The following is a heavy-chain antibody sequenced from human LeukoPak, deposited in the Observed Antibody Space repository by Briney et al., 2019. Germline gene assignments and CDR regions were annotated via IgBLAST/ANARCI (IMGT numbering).Heavy chain of an antibody. CDR1: GFTFSSYG. Sequence: GGSLRLSCAASGFTFSSYGMHWVRQAPGKGLEWVAVISYDGSNKYYADSVKGRFTISRATSKNTLYLQMNSLRAEDTAVYYCTRVVYSGSYWGAAYWGQGTLVTVSS. D-gene: IGHD1-26*01. V-gene: IGHV3-30*03. CDR3: TRVVYSGSYWGAAY. J-gene: IGHJ4*02. CDR2: ISYDGSNK.